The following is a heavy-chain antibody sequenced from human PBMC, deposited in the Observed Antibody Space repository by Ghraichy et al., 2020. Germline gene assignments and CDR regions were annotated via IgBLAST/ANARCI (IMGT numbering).Heavy chain of an antibody. Sequence: ASVKVSCKAAGYTFTSYGISWVRQAPGQGLEWMGWISAYNGNTNYAQKLQGRVTMTTDTSTSTAYMELRSLRSDDTAVYYCARGTPVYSGSYNWFDPWGLGTLFNVSS. CDR3: ARGTPVYSGSYNWFDP. CDR2: ISAYNGNT. CDR1: GYTFTSYG. V-gene: IGHV1-18*01. J-gene: IGHJ5*02. D-gene: IGHD1-26*01.